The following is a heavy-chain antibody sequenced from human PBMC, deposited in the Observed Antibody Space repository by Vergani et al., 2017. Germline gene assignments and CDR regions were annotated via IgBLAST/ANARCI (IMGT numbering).Heavy chain of an antibody. V-gene: IGHV1-2*02. J-gene: IGHJ3*02. CDR1: GYTFTGYY. CDR2: INPNSGGT. CDR3: ARAPHYYGSGSYYMFAFDI. Sequence: QVQLVQSGAEVKKPGASVKVSCKASGYTFTGYYMHWVRQAPGQGLEWMGWINPNSGGTNYAQKFQGRVTMTRDTSISTAYMELSRLRSDDTAVYYCARAPHYYGSGSYYMFAFDIWGQGTMVTVSS. D-gene: IGHD3-10*01.